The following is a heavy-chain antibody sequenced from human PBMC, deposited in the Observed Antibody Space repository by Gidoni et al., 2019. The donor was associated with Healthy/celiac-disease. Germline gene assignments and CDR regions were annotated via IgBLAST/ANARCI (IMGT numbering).Heavy chain of an antibody. CDR1: GFTFSSYA. V-gene: IGHV3-23*01. J-gene: IGHJ6*02. CDR2: ISGSGGST. CDR3: ATEYCSSTSCYGAAYYYGMDV. Sequence: EVQVLESVGGLVQPGGSLRLSCAASGFTFSSYAMSWVRQAPGKGLEWVSAISGSGGSTYYADSVKGRFTISRDNSKNTLYLQMTSLRAEDTAVYYCATEYCSSTSCYGAAYYYGMDVWGQGTTVTVSS. D-gene: IGHD2-2*01.